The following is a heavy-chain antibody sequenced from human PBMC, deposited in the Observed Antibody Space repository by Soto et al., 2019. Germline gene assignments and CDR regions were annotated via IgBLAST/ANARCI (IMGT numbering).Heavy chain of an antibody. D-gene: IGHD6-13*01. CDR3: AKAQGIAAAGTVFGFFDY. Sequence: GGSLRLSCAASGFTFNKYGIHWVRQAPGKGLEWVAVISHDGNNKYYGDSVKGRFTISRDNSKNTVCMQMSSLRGEDTAVYYCAKAQGIAAAGTVFGFFDYWGQGTLVTVSS. V-gene: IGHV3-30*18. CDR1: GFTFNKYG. J-gene: IGHJ4*02. CDR2: ISHDGNNK.